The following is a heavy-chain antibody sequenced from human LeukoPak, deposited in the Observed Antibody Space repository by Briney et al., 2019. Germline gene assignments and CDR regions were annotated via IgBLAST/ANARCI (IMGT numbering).Heavy chain of an antibody. Sequence: GGSLRLSCAAPGFTFSSYAMNWVRQAPGKGLEWVSGISGSGSSTYYLDSVKGRFTISRDNSKNTLYLQMNSLRAEDTAVYYCAKNYYDSSGYYNWFDSWGQGTLVTVSS. CDR3: AKNYYDSSGYYNWFDS. V-gene: IGHV3-23*01. D-gene: IGHD3-22*01. CDR2: ISGSGSST. J-gene: IGHJ5*01. CDR1: GFTFSSYA.